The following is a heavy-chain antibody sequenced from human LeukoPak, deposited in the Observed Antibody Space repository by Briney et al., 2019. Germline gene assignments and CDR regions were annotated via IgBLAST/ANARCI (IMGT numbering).Heavy chain of an antibody. CDR2: ISGSGDST. CDR3: ARAGEMRYMDV. CDR1: GFTFSNYG. V-gene: IGHV3-23*01. D-gene: IGHD5-24*01. J-gene: IGHJ6*03. Sequence: PGGSLRLSCAASGFTFSNYGMSWVRQAPGKGLEWVSSISGSGDSTYYADSVKGRFTISRDNSKNTLYLQMNSLRVDDTATYYCARAGEMRYMDVWGKGTAVAVS.